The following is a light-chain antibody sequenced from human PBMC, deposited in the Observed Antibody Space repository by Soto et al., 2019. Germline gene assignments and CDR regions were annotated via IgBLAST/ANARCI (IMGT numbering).Light chain of an antibody. V-gene: IGKV3-20*01. CDR1: QSVSSSY. CDR2: GAS. CDR3: QQFNKWPWT. Sequence: IVLTQSPCTLSLSPGERATLSCRASQSVSSSYLAWYQQKPGQAPRLLIYGASSRATGIPDRFSGSGSGTDFTLTISRLEPEDFAVYYCQQFNKWPWTFGQGTKVDIK. J-gene: IGKJ1*01.